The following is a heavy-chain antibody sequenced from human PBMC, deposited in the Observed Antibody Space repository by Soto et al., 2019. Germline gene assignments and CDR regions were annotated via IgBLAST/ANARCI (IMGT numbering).Heavy chain of an antibody. CDR2: ISGSGGST. D-gene: IGHD3-22*01. V-gene: IGHV3-23*01. J-gene: IGHJ4*02. CDR1: GFTFSSYA. CDR3: AKDYYYDSSGYYYDRIIDY. Sequence: PGGSLRLSCAASGFTFSSYAMSWVRQAPGKGLEWVSAISGSGGSTYYADSVKGRFTISRDNSKNTLYLQMNSLRAEDTAVYYCAKDYYYDSSGYYYDRIIDYWGQGTRVTVSS.